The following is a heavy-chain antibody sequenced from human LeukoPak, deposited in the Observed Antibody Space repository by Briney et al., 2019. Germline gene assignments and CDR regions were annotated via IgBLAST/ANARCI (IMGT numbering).Heavy chain of an antibody. CDR2: IYPGDSDT. CDR1: GYSFTSYG. CDR3: ARQVTAASDS. V-gene: IGHV5-51*01. Sequence: GESLKISCKGSGYSFTSYGIGWVRQMPAKGLEWMRIIYPGDSDTRYSPSLQAQVTLSVDKSINTAYLQWSSLKASDTAMYYCARQVTAASDSWGQGTLVTVSS. D-gene: IGHD6-13*01. J-gene: IGHJ4*02.